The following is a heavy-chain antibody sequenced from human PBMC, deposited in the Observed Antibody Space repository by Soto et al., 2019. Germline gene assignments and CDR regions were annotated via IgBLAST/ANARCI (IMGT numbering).Heavy chain of an antibody. V-gene: IGHV3-74*01. CDR1: GFPFSSYW. CDR3: ASEASYYETSSALDV. CDR2: INSDGSST. Sequence: GGSLRLSCAASGFPFSSYWIHWVRHAPGKGLVWVSRINSDGSSTRYADSVKGRFTISRDNAKNTVYLQINSLRAEDTAMYYCASEASYYETSSALDVWGQGTTVTVSS. D-gene: IGHD3-22*01. J-gene: IGHJ6*02.